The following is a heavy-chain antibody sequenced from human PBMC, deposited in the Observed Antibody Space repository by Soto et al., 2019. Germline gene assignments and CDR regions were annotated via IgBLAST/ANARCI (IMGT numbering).Heavy chain of an antibody. Sequence: QVQLVQSGAEVKKPGASVKVSCKASGYTFTSYGIIWVRQAPGQVLEWMGWISAYNGNTNYAQKLQGRVTMTTDTPTSTAYMEVRSMRSDDTAVYYCARARPHLKQQLVRGWDFDYWGQGTLVTVSS. CDR2: ISAYNGNT. J-gene: IGHJ4*02. CDR3: ARARPHLKQQLVRGWDFDY. D-gene: IGHD6-13*01. V-gene: IGHV1-18*01. CDR1: GYTFTSYG.